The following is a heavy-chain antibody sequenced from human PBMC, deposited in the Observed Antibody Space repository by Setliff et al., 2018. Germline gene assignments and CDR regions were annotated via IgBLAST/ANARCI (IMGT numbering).Heavy chain of an antibody. J-gene: IGHJ4*02. CDR3: ARDWVSYYFDY. V-gene: IGHV1-18*01. CDR1: GYTFTSYG. CDR2: ISAYNGNI. Sequence: RASVKVSCKASGYTFTSYGVSWVRQAPGQGLEWMGWISAYNGNINYAQKFQGRVTMTTDTYTSTANMELRSLGSDDTAVYYCARDWVSYYFDYWGQGTLVTVSS. D-gene: IGHD6-13*01.